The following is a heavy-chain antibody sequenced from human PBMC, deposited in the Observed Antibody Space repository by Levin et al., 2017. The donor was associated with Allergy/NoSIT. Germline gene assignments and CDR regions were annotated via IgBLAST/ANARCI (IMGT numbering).Heavy chain of an antibody. CDR1: GYSFTSYW. CDR2: IYPGDSDT. D-gene: IGHD6-19*01. J-gene: IGHJ6*02. CDR3: ARSSGWKYYYYYGMDV. V-gene: IGHV5-51*01. Sequence: ASVKVSCKGSGYSFTSYWIGWVRQMPGKGLEWMGIIYPGDSDTRYSPSFQGQVTISADKSISTAYLQWSSLKASDTAMYYCARSSGWKYYYYYGMDVWGQGTTVTVSS.